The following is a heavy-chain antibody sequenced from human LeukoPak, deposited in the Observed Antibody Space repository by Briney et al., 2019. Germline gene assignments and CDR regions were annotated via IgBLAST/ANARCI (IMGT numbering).Heavy chain of an antibody. CDR3: ARDWSGVFDY. CDR1: GFTFSSYS. Sequence: PGGSLRLSCAASGFTFSSYSMNWVRQAPGKGLEWVSSISSSSSYIYYADSVKGRFTISRTNAKHSLYLQMNSLRAEVTAVYYCARDWSGVFDYWGQGTLVTVSS. J-gene: IGHJ4*02. V-gene: IGHV3-21*01. CDR2: ISSSSSYI. D-gene: IGHD3-3*01.